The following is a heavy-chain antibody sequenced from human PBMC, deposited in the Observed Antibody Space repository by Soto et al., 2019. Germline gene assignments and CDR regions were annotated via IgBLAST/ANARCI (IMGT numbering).Heavy chain of an antibody. V-gene: IGHV1-3*01. Sequence: QVQLVQSGAQVKTPGASVKVSCKASGYTFISFSIHWLRQAPGQRPEWMGWITAGNDNTYFSQKFQGRVTITRDTSATTVYMEVSSLRSEDTAVYYCARGRGYSVGSNGVDVWDQGTTVIVSS. CDR2: ITAGNDNT. CDR1: GYTFISFS. D-gene: IGHD5-18*01. CDR3: ARGRGYSVGSNGVDV. J-gene: IGHJ6*02.